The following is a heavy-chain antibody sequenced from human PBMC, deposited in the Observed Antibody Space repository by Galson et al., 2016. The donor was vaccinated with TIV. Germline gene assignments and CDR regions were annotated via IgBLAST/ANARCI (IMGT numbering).Heavy chain of an antibody. Sequence: SVKVSCKASGDTFSSFVISWVRQAPGQGLEWMGGIIPLFGEAHYAQKFQGRVTISADESTSTVYMELSGLRSGDTAMYYCAKCRNTAMDTYYYYNGLDVWGQGTTVTGSS. CDR2: IIPLFGEA. J-gene: IGHJ6*02. CDR1: GDTFSSFV. D-gene: IGHD5-18*01. V-gene: IGHV1-69*13. CDR3: AKCRNTAMDTYYYYNGLDV.